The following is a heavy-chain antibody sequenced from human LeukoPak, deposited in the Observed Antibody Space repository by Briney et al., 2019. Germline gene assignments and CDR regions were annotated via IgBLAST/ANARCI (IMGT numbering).Heavy chain of an antibody. CDR1: GFTFSSYS. CDR3: AKDVTTGQDY. Sequence: TGGSLRLSCAASGFTFSSYSMNWVRQAPGKGLEWVSSISSSSSYIYYADSVKGRFTISRDNSKKTPYLQMNSLRAEDTAVYHCAKDVTTGQDYWGQGTLVTVSS. CDR2: ISSSSSYI. V-gene: IGHV3-21*04. D-gene: IGHD1-1*01. J-gene: IGHJ4*02.